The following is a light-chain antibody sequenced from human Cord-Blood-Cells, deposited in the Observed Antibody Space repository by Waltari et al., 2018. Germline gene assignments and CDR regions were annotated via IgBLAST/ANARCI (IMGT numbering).Light chain of an antibody. Sequence: SYELTQPPSVSVSTGQTARITCSGDALTKPYACWYQQKPGHAPVLVIYKDSERPSVIPERFSGANSGTTVTLTNSGVQAEDEADYYCQSAYSSGTYRVFGGGTKLTVL. CDR1: ALTKPY. CDR3: QSAYSSGTYRV. CDR2: KDS. V-gene: IGLV3-25*03. J-gene: IGLJ3*02.